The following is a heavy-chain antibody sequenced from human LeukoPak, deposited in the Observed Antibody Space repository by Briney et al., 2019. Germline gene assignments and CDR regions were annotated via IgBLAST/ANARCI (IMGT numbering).Heavy chain of an antibody. CDR1: GGSISTYY. J-gene: IGHJ3*02. CDR3: ARHCASGTCAFDI. Sequence: SETLSLTCTVSGGSISTYYWSWIRQPPGRGLEWIGYIYFTGSTNYNPSLQSRVTISVDTSKNQFSLKLTSVTAADRAVYYCARHCASGTCAFDIWGQGTMVTVSS. V-gene: IGHV4-59*08. CDR2: IYFTGST. D-gene: IGHD6-13*01.